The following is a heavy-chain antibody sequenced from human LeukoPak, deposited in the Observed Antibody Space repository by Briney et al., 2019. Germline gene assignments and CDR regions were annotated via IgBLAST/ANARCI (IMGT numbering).Heavy chain of an antibody. CDR1: GGTFSSYA. V-gene: IGHV1-69*05. Sequence: SVKVSCKASGGTFSSYAISWVRQAPGQGLEWMGGIIPIFGTANYAQKFQGRVTMTTDTSTSTAYMELRSLRSDDTAVYYCARTRRYDFWSGYYTGKESDWFDPWGQGTLVTVSS. J-gene: IGHJ5*02. D-gene: IGHD3-3*01. CDR3: ARTRRYDFWSGYYTGKESDWFDP. CDR2: IIPIFGTA.